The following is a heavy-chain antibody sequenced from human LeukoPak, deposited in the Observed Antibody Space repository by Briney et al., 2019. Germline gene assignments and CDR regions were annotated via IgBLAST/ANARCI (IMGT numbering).Heavy chain of an antibody. V-gene: IGHV4-34*01. CDR1: GGSFSGYY. CDR3: AREGYCSSTSCLDAFDI. D-gene: IGHD2-2*01. J-gene: IGHJ3*02. Sequence: PSETLSLTCAVYGGSFSGYYWSWIRQPPGKGLEWIGEINHSGSTNYNPSLKSRVTISVDTSKNQFSLKLSSVTAADTAVYYCAREGYCSSTSCLDAFDIWGQGTMVTVSS. CDR2: INHSGST.